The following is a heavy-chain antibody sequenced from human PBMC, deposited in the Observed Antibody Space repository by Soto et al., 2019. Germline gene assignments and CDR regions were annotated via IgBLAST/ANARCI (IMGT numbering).Heavy chain of an antibody. J-gene: IGHJ6*02. CDR2: LYHSGTT. CDR1: GGSISSGGYS. V-gene: IGHV4-30-2*01. Sequence: QLQLQESGSGLVKPSQTLSLTCAVSGGSISSGGYSWSWIRQPPGKGLEWIGDLYHSGTTYYNPSLKSRVTISVDRSKNHFSLKLSSVTAADTAVYYCARAHYGDYGYGMDVWGQGTTVTVSS. D-gene: IGHD4-17*01. CDR3: ARAHYGDYGYGMDV.